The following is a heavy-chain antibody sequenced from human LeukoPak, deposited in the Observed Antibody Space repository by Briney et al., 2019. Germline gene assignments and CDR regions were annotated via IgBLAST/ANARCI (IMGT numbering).Heavy chain of an antibody. CDR3: VKHSAPVLAAARFDY. V-gene: IGHV3-23*01. Sequence: GGSLRLTCAASVFTFSNAWMRWVRQAPAKGLEWVSVISGSGTNTYYADSVKGRFTISRDNSKNTLYLQMNSLRAEDTALYYCVKHSAPVLAAARFDYWGQGNLVTVSS. CDR1: VFTFSNAW. D-gene: IGHD2-2*01. J-gene: IGHJ4*02. CDR2: ISGSGTNT.